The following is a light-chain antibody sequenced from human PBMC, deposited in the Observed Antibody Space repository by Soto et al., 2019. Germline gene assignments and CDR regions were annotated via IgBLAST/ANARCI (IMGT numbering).Light chain of an antibody. CDR1: SSDVGAYNY. J-gene: IGLJ1*01. CDR2: DVS. Sequence: QSALAQHACVSGSPGQSIAISCTGISSDVGAYNYVSWYQQHPGKAPKLIIFDVSNRPSGVSNRFSGSKSGDTASLTISGLQDEDEDDYFCKSYTTGSTYVFGTGTKLTVL. V-gene: IGLV2-14*01. CDR3: KSYTTGSTYV.